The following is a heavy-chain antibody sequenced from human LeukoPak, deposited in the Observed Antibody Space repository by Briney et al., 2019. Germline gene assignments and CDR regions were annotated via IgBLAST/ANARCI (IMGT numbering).Heavy chain of an antibody. CDR3: ARDGVYGIIDY. CDR2: IYYSGST. V-gene: IGHV4-59*01. CDR1: GGSISSYY. D-gene: IGHD1-1*01. Sequence: SETLSLTCTVSGGSISSYYWSWIRQPRGKGLEWIGYIYYSGSTNYNPSLKSRVTISVDTSKNQFSLKLSSVTAADTAVYYCARDGVYGIIDYWGQGTLVTVSS. J-gene: IGHJ4*02.